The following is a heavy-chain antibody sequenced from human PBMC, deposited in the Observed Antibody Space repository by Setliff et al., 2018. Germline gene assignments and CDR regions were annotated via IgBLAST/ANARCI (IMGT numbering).Heavy chain of an antibody. D-gene: IGHD1-26*01. V-gene: IGHV3-53*01. CDR3: AKDRVNDRIWEFDS. Sequence: PGGSLRLSCATSGFTFREYSLTWVRQAPGKGLEWVAGIDQISRTYYPDSMKGRFTISRDNSRNTISLQINDLRAEDTATYYCAKDRVNDRIWEFDSWGQGLLVTVSS. CDR1: GFTFREYS. CDR2: IDQISRT. J-gene: IGHJ4*02.